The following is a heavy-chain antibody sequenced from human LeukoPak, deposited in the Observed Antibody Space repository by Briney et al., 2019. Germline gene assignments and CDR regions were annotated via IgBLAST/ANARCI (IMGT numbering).Heavy chain of an antibody. CDR1: GFTFSTYW. CDR3: ARDYGGSSPFDY. D-gene: IGHD4-23*01. CDR2: ISSDGSNT. Sequence: GGSLRLSCAASGFTFSTYWMHWVRQAPGKGLVWVSRISSDGSNTNYADSVKGRFTISRDNAKNSLYLQMNSLRAEDTAVYYCARDYGGSSPFDYWGQGTLVTVSS. V-gene: IGHV3-74*01. J-gene: IGHJ4*02.